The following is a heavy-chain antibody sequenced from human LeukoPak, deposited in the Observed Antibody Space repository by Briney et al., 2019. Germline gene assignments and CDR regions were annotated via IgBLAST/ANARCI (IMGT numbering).Heavy chain of an antibody. D-gene: IGHD3-22*01. Sequence: SETLSLTCTVSGYSISSGYYWGWIRQPPGKGLEWIGSIYHSGSTYYNPSLKSRVTISVDTSKNQFSLKLSSVTVADTAVYYCARDQYYDSSGYYKSFDYWGQGTLVTVSS. CDR1: GYSISSGYY. J-gene: IGHJ4*02. CDR2: IYHSGST. CDR3: ARDQYYDSSGYYKSFDY. V-gene: IGHV4-38-2*02.